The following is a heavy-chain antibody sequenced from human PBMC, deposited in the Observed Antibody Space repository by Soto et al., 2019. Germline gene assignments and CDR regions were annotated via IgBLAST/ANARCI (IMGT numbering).Heavy chain of an antibody. V-gene: IGHV3-23*01. CDR3: AKDRGFLEYGSGSYGWFDP. Sequence: GGSLRLSCAASGFTFSSYAMSWVRQAPGKGLEWVSAISGSGGSTYYADSVKGRFTISRDNSKNTLYLQMNSLRAEDTAVYYCAKDRGFLEYGSGSYGWFDPWGQGTLVTVSS. CDR1: GFTFSSYA. D-gene: IGHD3-10*01. J-gene: IGHJ5*02. CDR2: ISGSGGST.